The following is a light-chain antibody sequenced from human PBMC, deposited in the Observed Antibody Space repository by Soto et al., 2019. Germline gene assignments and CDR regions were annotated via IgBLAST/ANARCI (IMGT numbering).Light chain of an antibody. J-gene: IGKJ4*01. CDR3: QQRSDWPLT. CDR2: DAS. Sequence: EIELTQSPATLSLSPGERVTLSCRASQSVSSYFAWYQQKPGLAPRLLIYDASTRAAGIPARFSGSGSGTDFTLTISSLEPDDFAVYYCQQRSDWPLTFGGGTKVEIK. CDR1: QSVSSY. V-gene: IGKV3-11*01.